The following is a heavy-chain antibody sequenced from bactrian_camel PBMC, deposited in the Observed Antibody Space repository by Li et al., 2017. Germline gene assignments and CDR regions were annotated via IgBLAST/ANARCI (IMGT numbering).Heavy chain of an antibody. CDR1: GYDFNSLY. CDR2: LDKDGTI. CDR3: AADRYPHGPFEPSHYHS. J-gene: IGHJ6*01. D-gene: IGHD1*01. Sequence: HVQLVESGGGSVQAGGSLRLSCAASGYDFNSLYMAWFRQAPDKEREGVAALDKDGTIRYADSVKDRFTISKDNAKNTLYLQMNSLKPEDTAKYFCAADRYPHGPFEPSHYHSWGQGTQVTVS. V-gene: IGHV3S53*01.